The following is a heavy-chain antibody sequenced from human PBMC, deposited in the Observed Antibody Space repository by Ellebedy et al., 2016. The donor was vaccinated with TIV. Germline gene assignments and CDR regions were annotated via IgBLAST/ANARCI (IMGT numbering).Heavy chain of an antibody. D-gene: IGHD2-2*01. Sequence: SETLSLXXGVSGDSISSNNWWSWVRQPPGKGLEWIGEIYHSGSANYNPSLKSRVTISVDKSKNEFSLKLSSVTAADTAVYYCARGDSYCSSTSCYAYYYHGMDVWGQGTTVSVSS. CDR3: ARGDSYCSSTSCYAYYYHGMDV. V-gene: IGHV4-4*02. CDR2: IYHSGSA. CDR1: GDSISSNNW. J-gene: IGHJ6*02.